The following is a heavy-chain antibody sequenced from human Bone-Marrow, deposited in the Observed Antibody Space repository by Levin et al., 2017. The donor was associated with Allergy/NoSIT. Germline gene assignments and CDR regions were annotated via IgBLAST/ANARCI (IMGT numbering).Heavy chain of an antibody. CDR1: GFPFTTHA. V-gene: IGHV3-23*01. J-gene: IGHJ4*02. Sequence: SCAGSGFPFTTHAMTWVRQGPGKGLEWVAGISASGENTYYADSVKGRFTISRDNSKRTLYLQMHSLRVEDTAVYYCANGYGHSFEYWGRGTQVTVSS. CDR3: ANGYGHSFEY. D-gene: IGHD5-18*01. CDR2: ISASGENT.